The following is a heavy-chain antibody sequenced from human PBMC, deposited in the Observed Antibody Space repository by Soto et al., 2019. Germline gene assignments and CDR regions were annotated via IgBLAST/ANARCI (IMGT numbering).Heavy chain of an antibody. V-gene: IGHV1-18*04. D-gene: IGHD3-10*01. CDR1: GYTFTSYG. J-gene: IGHJ6*02. Sequence: ASVKVSCKASGYTFTSYGICWVRQAPGQGLEWMGWISAYNGNTNYAQKLQGRVTMTTDTSTSTAYMELRSLRSDDTAVYYCARDWEVPSYYYYGMDVWGQGTTVTVSS. CDR2: ISAYNGNT. CDR3: ARDWEVPSYYYYGMDV.